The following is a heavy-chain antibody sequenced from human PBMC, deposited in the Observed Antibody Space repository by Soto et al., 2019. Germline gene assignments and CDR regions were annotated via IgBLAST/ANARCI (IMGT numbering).Heavy chain of an antibody. CDR2: IIPILGIA. V-gene: IGHV1-69*02. CDR3: ARNPCVSTRTVTPINWFDP. D-gene: IGHD4-17*01. J-gene: IGHJ5*02. Sequence: QVQLVQSGAEVKKPGSSVKVSCKASGGTFSSYTISWVRQAPGQGLEWMGRIIPILGIANYAQKFQGRVTITAEKSTSTAYMELSSLRSEDTAVYYCARNPCVSTRTVTPINWFDPWGQGTLVTVSS. CDR1: GGTFSSYT.